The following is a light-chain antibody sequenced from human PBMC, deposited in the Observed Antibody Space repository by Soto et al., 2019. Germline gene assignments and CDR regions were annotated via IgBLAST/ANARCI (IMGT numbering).Light chain of an antibody. Sequence: QSALTQPPSVSAAPGQKVTISCSGSSSNIGNNYVSWYQQLPGTAPKLLIYDNNKRPSGIPDRFSGSKSGTSATLGITGLQTGDVADYYCATWDSSLSAVVFGGGTNVTVL. V-gene: IGLV1-51*01. CDR2: DNN. J-gene: IGLJ2*01. CDR3: ATWDSSLSAVV. CDR1: SSNIGNNY.